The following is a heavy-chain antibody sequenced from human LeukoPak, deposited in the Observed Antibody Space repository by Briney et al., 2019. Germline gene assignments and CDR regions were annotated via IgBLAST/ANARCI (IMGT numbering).Heavy chain of an antibody. CDR2: IYPGDSDT. J-gene: IGHJ6*02. CDR3: ARRVVHGMDV. V-gene: IGHV5-51*01. CDR1: GYSSTSYW. Sequence: AEPLKISSNASGYSSTSYWICWGRQMPGKRLEWMGIIYPGDSDTRYSPSFQGQVTISADKSISTAYLQWSSLKASDTARYYCARRVVHGMDVWGQGTTVTVSS. D-gene: IGHD3-10*02.